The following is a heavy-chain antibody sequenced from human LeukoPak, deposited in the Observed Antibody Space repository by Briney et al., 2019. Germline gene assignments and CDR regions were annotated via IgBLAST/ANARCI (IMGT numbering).Heavy chain of an antibody. V-gene: IGHV4-31*03. CDR2: IYYSGST. CDR1: GGSISSGGYY. CDR3: AGDPARTKHWGMVRYFDS. D-gene: IGHD1/OR15-1a*01. J-gene: IGHJ4*02. Sequence: SETLSLTCTVSGGSISSGGYYWSWIRQHPGKGLEWIGYIYYSGSTYYNPSLKSRVTISADTSQNQISLKLSSVTAADTAVHYCAGDPARTKHWGMVRYFDSWGQGTLVTVSS.